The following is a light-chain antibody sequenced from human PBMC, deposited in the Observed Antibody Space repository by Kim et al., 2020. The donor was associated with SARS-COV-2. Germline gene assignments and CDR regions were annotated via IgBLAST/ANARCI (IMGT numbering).Light chain of an antibody. CDR2: EDN. J-gene: IGLJ3*02. Sequence: SYELTQPPSVSVSPGQTASITCSGDKLGDKYACWYQQKTGQSPVLVIYEDNKRPSGIPERFTGSNSGNTATLTISGTQAMDEADYYCQTWDNTAWVFGGGTQLTVL. CDR1: KLGDKY. CDR3: QTWDNTAWV. V-gene: IGLV3-1*01.